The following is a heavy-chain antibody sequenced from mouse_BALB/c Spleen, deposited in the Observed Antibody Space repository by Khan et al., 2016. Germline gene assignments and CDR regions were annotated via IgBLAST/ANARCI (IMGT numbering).Heavy chain of an antibody. CDR3: VRTYGLYGYCDV. J-gene: IGHJ1*02. CDR2: ISDGGAYS. D-gene: IGHD1-1*02. V-gene: IGHV5-4*02. CDR1: GFTFSDYY. Sequence: EVELVESGGGLVKPGGSLKLSCAASGFTFSDYYMYWVRKTPEKRREWVAPISDGGAYSYYPDSVKGRFTISRDNAKNNLYLSMIRLQSEDTAMYSCVRTYGLYGYCDVVGAGTTVTVSS.